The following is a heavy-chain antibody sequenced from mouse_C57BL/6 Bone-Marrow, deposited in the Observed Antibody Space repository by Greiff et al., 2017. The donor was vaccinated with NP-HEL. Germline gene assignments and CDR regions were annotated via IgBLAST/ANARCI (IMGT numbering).Heavy chain of an antibody. V-gene: IGHV1-81*01. CDR1: GYTFTSYG. CDR3: ARSGITTVVARNFDV. Sequence: QVQLQQSGAELARPGASVKLSCKASGYTFTSYGISWVKQRTGQGLEWIGEIYPRSGNTYYNEKFKGKATLTADKSSSTAYMELRSLTSEDSAVYFCARSGITTVVARNFDVWGTGTTVTVSS. D-gene: IGHD1-1*01. J-gene: IGHJ1*03. CDR2: IYPRSGNT.